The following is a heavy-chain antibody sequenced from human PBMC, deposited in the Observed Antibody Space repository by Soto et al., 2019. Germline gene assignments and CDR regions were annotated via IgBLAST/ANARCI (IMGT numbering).Heavy chain of an antibody. CDR1: GFTFSSFA. D-gene: IGHD1-26*01. J-gene: IGHJ4*02. CDR3: ARAYPQVGSNYCDY. CDR2: ISYHGSNK. V-gene: IGHV3-30*04. Sequence: QVQLVESGGGVVQPGRSLRLSCAASGFTFSSFAIHWVRQAPGKGLEWIAVISYHGSNKYYADSVEGRFTISRDNSKNAVFLHMNSLRPEDTAVYYCARAYPQVGSNYCDYWGQGTLVTVSS.